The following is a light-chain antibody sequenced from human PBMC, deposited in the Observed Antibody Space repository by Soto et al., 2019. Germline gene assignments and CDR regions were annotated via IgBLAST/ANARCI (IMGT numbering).Light chain of an antibody. J-gene: IGLJ3*02. CDR2: STN. V-gene: IGLV8-61*01. CDR1: SGSVSTSYY. CDR3: VLYMGTGISV. Sequence: QTVVTQEPSFSVSPGRTVTLTCGLSSGSVSTSYYPSWYQLTPGQAPRTLIYSTNTRSSGLPNRFSGSILENKAALTITGAQADDESDYYCVLYMGTGISVFGGGTKLTVL.